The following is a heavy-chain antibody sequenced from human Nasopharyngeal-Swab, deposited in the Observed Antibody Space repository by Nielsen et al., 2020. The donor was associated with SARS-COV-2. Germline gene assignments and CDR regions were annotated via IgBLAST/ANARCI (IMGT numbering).Heavy chain of an antibody. Sequence: WVRQAPGQGLEWMGGIIPIFGTANYAQKFQGRVTITADESTSTAYMELSSLRSEDTAVYYCASNPYCGGDCYGAFDIWGQGTMVTDSS. J-gene: IGHJ3*02. V-gene: IGHV1-69*01. CDR2: IIPIFGTA. CDR3: ASNPYCGGDCYGAFDI. D-gene: IGHD2-21*02.